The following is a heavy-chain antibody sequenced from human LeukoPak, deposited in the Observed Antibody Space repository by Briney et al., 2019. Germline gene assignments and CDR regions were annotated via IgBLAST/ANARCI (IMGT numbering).Heavy chain of an antibody. J-gene: IGHJ3*02. Sequence: GGSLRLSCAASGFTFSSYWMSWVRQAPGKGLEWVANIKQDGSEKYYVDSVKGRFTISRENAKNSLYLQMNSLRAGDTAVYYCARVKSYSSGGLDAFDIWGQGTMVTVSS. CDR2: IKQDGSEK. CDR1: GFTFSSYW. CDR3: ARVKSYSSGGLDAFDI. V-gene: IGHV3-7*01. D-gene: IGHD6-19*01.